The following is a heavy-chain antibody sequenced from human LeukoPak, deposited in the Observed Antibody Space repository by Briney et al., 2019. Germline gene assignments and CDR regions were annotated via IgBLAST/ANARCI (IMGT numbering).Heavy chain of an antibody. Sequence: LGGALLLSCCAAGGSFISVAVSRGGRAAGRGVEWASSIISSSGSRTYEASVKGGFTISRDTSKNTLFLKMNSLRAEDTALYYCAKENTPFGSSVVKRVGGAFDIWGQGTRVTVSS. CDR2: IISSSGSR. J-gene: IGHJ3*02. D-gene: IGHD3-22*01. CDR3: AKENTPFGSSVVKRVGGAFDI. V-gene: IGHV3-23*01. CDR1: GGSFISVA.